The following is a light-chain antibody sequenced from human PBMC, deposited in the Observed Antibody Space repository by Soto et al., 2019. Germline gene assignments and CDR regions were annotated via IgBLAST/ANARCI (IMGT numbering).Light chain of an antibody. CDR2: DAS. V-gene: IGKV3-11*01. CDR1: QSVSSY. CDR3: QQRSNWPR. J-gene: IGKJ2*01. Sequence: PGERATLSCRASQSVSSYLAWYQQKPGQAPRLLIYDASNRATGIPARFSGSGSGTDFTLTISSLEPEDFAVYYCQQRSNWPRFGQGTKLXIK.